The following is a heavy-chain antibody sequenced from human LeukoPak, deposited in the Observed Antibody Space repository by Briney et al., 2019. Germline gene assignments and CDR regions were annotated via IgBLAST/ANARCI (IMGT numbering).Heavy chain of an antibody. CDR3: STAKFDN. V-gene: IGHV3-48*01. CDR2: INIDSITV. Sequence: GGSLRLSCAASGFTFSSAWMNWVRQAPGKGLEWVSYINIDSITVNYADSVKGRFTISRDNAKNSLYLQMNSLRAEDTAVYYCSTAKFDNWGQGTLVTVSS. J-gene: IGHJ4*02. CDR1: GFTFSSAW.